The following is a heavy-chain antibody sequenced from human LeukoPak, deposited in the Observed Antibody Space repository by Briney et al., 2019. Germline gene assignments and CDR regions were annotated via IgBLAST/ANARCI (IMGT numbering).Heavy chain of an antibody. CDR1: GGSLSSGGYL. V-gene: IGHV4-31*03. CDR2: ISSSGST. J-gene: IGHJ4*02. Sequence: PSETLSVTCTVSGGSLSSGGYLWSWIRQHPGKGLEWIGSISSSGSTLYSPSLKRRVTISVDTSKNQFSLNLSSVTAADTAVYYCARADNLNAFDYWGQGTRVTVSS. D-gene: IGHD1-1*01. CDR3: ARADNLNAFDY.